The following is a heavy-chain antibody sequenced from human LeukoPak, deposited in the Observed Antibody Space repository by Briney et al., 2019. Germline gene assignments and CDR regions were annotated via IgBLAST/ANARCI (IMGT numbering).Heavy chain of an antibody. CDR3: ARGRLGYCSGGSCYRSPGSPSRHYYYYGMDV. D-gene: IGHD2-15*01. CDR1: GYSISSGYY. CDR2: IYHSGST. V-gene: IGHV4-38-2*01. J-gene: IGHJ6*04. Sequence: SETLSLTCAVSGYSISSGYYWGWIRQPPGKGLEWIGSIYHSGSTYYNPSLKSRVTISVDTSKNQFSLKLSSVTAADTAVYYCARGRLGYCSGGSCYRSPGSPSRHYYYYGMDVWGKGTTVTVSS.